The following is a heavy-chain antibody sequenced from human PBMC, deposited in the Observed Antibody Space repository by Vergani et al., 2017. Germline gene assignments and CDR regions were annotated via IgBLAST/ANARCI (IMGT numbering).Heavy chain of an antibody. D-gene: IGHD3-3*01. J-gene: IGHJ6*03. V-gene: IGHV5-51*01. CDR2: IYPGDSDT. CDR1: GYSFTSYW. CDR3: ARLLSNLWSGYGFGRFYYMDV. Sequence: EVQLVQSGAEVKKPGESLKISCKGSGYSFTSYWIGWVRQMPGKGLEWMGIIYPGDSDTRYSPSFQGQVTIPADKSSSTAYLQWSSLKASDTTMYYCARLLSNLWSGYGFGRFYYMDVWGKGTTVTVSS.